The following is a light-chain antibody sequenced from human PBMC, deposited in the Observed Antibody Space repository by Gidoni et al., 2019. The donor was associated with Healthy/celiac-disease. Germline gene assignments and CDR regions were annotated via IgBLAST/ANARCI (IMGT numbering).Light chain of an antibody. CDR1: SSNIGAGYD. CDR3: QSYDSSLSGSNYV. Sequence: VLTRPPPVSGAPGRRGPFPCTGSSSNIGAGYDVPWYQQLPGTAPKLLIYGNSNRPSGVPDRFSGSKSGTSASLAITGLQAEDEADYYCQSYDSSLSGSNYVFGTGTKVTVL. V-gene: IGLV1-40*01. J-gene: IGLJ1*01. CDR2: GNS.